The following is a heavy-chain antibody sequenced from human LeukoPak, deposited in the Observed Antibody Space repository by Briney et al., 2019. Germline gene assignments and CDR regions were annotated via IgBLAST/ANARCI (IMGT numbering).Heavy chain of an antibody. CDR1: GGSFSGYY. CDR2: INHSGST. J-gene: IGHJ5*02. Sequence: SETASLTCAVYGGSFSGYYWSWIRQPPGKGLEWIGEINHSGSTNYNPSLKSRVTISVDTSKNQFSLKLSSVTAADTAVYYCASGVGRFDWFDPWGQGTLVTVSS. CDR3: ASGVGRFDWFDP. D-gene: IGHD1-26*01. V-gene: IGHV4-34*01.